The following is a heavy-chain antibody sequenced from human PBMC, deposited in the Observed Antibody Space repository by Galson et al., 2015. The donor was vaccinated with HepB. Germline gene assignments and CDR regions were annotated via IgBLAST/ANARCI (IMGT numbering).Heavy chain of an antibody. CDR2: IYYSGTT. CDR1: GGSVSSSDYF. D-gene: IGHD6-13*01. V-gene: IGHV4-39*01. Sequence: SETLSLTCTVSGGSVSSSDYFWGWIRQPPGTGLEWIGSIYYSGTTYYNPSLQSRVTISVDTSKNQFSLKVSSVTAADTAIYYCATTGSSWFAQTPQFDYWGQGTLVTVSS. J-gene: IGHJ4*02. CDR3: ATTGSSWFAQTPQFDY.